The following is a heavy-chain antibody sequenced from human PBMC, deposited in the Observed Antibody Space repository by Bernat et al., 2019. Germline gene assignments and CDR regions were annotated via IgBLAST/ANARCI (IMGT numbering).Heavy chain of an antibody. D-gene: IGHD1-26*01. CDR2: ISGSGGTT. V-gene: IGHV3-23*01. CDR3: AKDLKFSGTYSRTFDL. J-gene: IGHJ2*01. CDR1: GFTFSTYA. Sequence: EVQLLESGGDFVQPGGCLRLSCAAPGFTFSTYAMSWVRQVPEKGLEWVSTISGSGGTTYYADSVKGRFTISRDNSKNTLYLQMSGLRADDTAVYYCAKDLKFSGTYSRTFDLWGRGTLVTVSS.